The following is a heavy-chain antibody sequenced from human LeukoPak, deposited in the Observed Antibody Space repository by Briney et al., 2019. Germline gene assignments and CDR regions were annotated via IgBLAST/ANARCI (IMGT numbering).Heavy chain of an antibody. V-gene: IGHV3-7*01. CDR3: AREGIWSGPSFDS. D-gene: IGHD3-3*01. CDR2: IREDGTEK. Sequence: GGSLRLSCAASGFTFRSHWMSWVRQAPGKGLEWVANIREDGTEKNYGDSVKGRFTISRDNVKNSLYVQMNSLRAEDTAVYYCAREGIWSGPSFDSWGQGTLVIVSS. CDR1: GFTFRSHW. J-gene: IGHJ4*02.